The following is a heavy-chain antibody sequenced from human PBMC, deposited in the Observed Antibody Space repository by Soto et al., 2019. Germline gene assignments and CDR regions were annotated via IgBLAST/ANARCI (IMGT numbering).Heavy chain of an antibody. D-gene: IGHD5-18*01. Sequence: EVQLVESGGGLVQPGRSLRLSCAASGFTFHDYAMHWVRQAPGKGLEWVSTIGWNGDTIGYADSVKGRFTISRDNANHSLYLQMNSLXHEXXXXXYCAKDTDGDHGGYLDYWGQGTLVTVSA. CDR1: GFTFHDYA. CDR3: AKDTDGDHGGYLDY. CDR2: IGWNGDTI. V-gene: IGHV3-9*01. J-gene: IGHJ4*02.